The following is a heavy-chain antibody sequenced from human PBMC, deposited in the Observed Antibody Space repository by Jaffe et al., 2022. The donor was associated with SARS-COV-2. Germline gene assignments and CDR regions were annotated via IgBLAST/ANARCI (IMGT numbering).Heavy chain of an antibody. CDR1: GFTFSSYS. V-gene: IGHV3-21*01. J-gene: IGHJ6*03. D-gene: IGHD3-9*01. Sequence: EVQLVESGGGLVKPGGSLRLSCAASGFTFSSYSMNWVRQAPGKGLEWVSSISSSSSYIYYADSVKGRFTISRDNAKNSLYLQMNSLRAEDTAVYYCAREHYDILTGGYYYYMDVWGKGTTVTVSS. CDR3: AREHYDILTGGYYYYMDV. CDR2: ISSSSSYI.